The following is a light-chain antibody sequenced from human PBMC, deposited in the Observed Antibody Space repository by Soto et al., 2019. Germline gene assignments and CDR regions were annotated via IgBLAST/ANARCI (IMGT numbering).Light chain of an antibody. CDR3: QQYERSPLT. CDR2: GAS. Sequence: ILLTQSPGTLSLSPGERATLSCRASQSVTSTYLAWYQQKPGQAPRLLIYGASSRATGIPDRFSGSGSGTDFTLIISRVEPEDFAVYYCQQYERSPLTFGEGTKVEIK. J-gene: IGKJ4*01. CDR1: QSVTSTY. V-gene: IGKV3-20*01.